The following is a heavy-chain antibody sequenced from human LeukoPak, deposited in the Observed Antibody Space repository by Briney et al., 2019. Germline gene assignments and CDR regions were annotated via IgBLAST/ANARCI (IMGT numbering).Heavy chain of an antibody. CDR3: ASYRGAYDHYPHALDV. CDR1: GASVSTTAYF. V-gene: IGHV4-61*02. Sequence: PSQTLSLTCSVSGASVSTTAYFWNWIRQPAGKGLEWIGRIYASGNTHYNPSLKSRVTMSLDTSKNQFSLNMNSVTAADSAVYFCASYRGAYDHYPHALDVWGRGTVVTVSS. CDR2: IYASGNT. J-gene: IGHJ3*01. D-gene: IGHD5-12*01.